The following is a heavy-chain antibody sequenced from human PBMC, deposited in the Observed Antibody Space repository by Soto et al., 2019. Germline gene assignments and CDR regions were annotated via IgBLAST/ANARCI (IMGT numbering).Heavy chain of an antibody. J-gene: IGHJ4*02. CDR1: GFTFSDYY. CDR2: ISSSGSTI. Sequence: GGSLRLSCAASGFTFSDYYMSWIRQAPGKGLEWVSYISSSGSTIYYADSVKGRFTISRDNAKNSLYLQMNSLRAEDTAVYYCARGRFFPVVPAADLIDYWGQGTLVTVSS. V-gene: IGHV3-11*01. CDR3: ARGRFFPVVPAADLIDY. D-gene: IGHD2-2*01.